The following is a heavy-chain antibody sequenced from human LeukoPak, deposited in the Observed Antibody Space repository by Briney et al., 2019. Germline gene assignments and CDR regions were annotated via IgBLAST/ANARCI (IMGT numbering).Heavy chain of an antibody. Sequence: SETLSLTCTVSGGSISSSSYYWGWIRQPPGTGLEWIGSIYYSGSTYYNPSLKSRVTISVDTSKNQFSLKLSSVTAAGTAVYYCARGGSKQQWYPTPRYYFDYWGQGTLVTVSS. J-gene: IGHJ4*02. CDR2: IYYSGST. CDR1: GGSISSSSYY. CDR3: ARGGSKQQWYPTPRYYFDY. V-gene: IGHV4-39*01. D-gene: IGHD6-13*01.